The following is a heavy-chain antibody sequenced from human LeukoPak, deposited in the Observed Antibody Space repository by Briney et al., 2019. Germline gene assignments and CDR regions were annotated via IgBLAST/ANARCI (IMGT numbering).Heavy chain of an antibody. D-gene: IGHD6-19*01. CDR2: IYYSGST. J-gene: IGHJ6*02. CDR1: GGSISSYY. Sequence: SETLSLTCTVSGGSISSYYWSWIRQPPGKGLEWIGYIYYSGSTNYNPSLKSRVTISVDTPKNQFSLKLSSVTAADTAVYYCARDSSGWYGEDYYYYGMDVWGQGTTVTVSS. CDR3: ARDSSGWYGEDYYYYGMDV. V-gene: IGHV4-59*01.